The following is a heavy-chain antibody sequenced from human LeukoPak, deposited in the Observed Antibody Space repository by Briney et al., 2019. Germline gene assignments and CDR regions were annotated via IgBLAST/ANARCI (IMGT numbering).Heavy chain of an antibody. CDR1: GFTFSSYG. CDR2: IRYDGSNK. D-gene: IGHD6-13*01. V-gene: IGHV3-30*02. J-gene: IGHJ4*02. Sequence: PGGSLRLSCAASGFTFSSYGMHWVRQAPGKGLEWVAFIRYDGSNKYYADSVKGRFTISRDNSKNTLYLQMNSLRAEDTAVYYCARARSSSWSGSYYFDYWGQGTLVTVSS. CDR3: ARARSSSWSGSYYFDY.